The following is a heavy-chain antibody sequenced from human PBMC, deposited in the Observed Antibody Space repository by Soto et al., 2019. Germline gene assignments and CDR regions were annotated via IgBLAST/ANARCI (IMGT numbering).Heavy chain of an antibody. CDR2: ISYDGRNK. CDR3: ARAGCDGGSCYTLVGLRYGMDV. CDR1: GFTFSSYV. J-gene: IGHJ6*02. Sequence: QVQVVESGGGVVQPGRSLRLSCAASGFTFSSYVMYWVRQAPGKGLEWVAVISYDGRNKHYADSVKGRFTISRDNSKNTLNLQMNSLRAEDTAVYYCARAGCDGGSCYTLVGLRYGMDVWGQGTTVTVSS. V-gene: IGHV3-30-3*01. D-gene: IGHD2-15*01.